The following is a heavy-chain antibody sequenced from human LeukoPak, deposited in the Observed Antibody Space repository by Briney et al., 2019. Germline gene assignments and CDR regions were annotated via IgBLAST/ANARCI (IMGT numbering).Heavy chain of an antibody. V-gene: IGHV1-2*02. D-gene: IGHD4-17*01. CDR1: GYTFTSYD. CDR3: ARVMTTVTKFDS. Sequence: ASVKVSCKASGYTFTSYDINWVRQATGQGLEWMGWVNPNNGVTDYAQKFHGRVTLTSDTSITTVYMVLDSLTSDDTAMYFCARVMTTVTKFDSWGQGTLVTVSS. CDR2: VNPNNGVT. J-gene: IGHJ4*02.